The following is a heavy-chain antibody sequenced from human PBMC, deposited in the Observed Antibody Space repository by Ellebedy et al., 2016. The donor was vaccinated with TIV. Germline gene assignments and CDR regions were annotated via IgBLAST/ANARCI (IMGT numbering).Heavy chain of an antibody. Sequence: PGGSLRLSCAAWGFSFSNLWMSWVRQAPGKGLEWVAHIKTDGSETYYVDSVKGRFSISRDNAKNSLYLQMNSLRAEDTAVYYCVRGQSSGVGAPYWGQGTRVTVSS. CDR2: IKTDGSET. V-gene: IGHV3-7*01. CDR3: VRGQSSGVGAPY. J-gene: IGHJ4*02. D-gene: IGHD1-26*01. CDR1: GFSFSNLW.